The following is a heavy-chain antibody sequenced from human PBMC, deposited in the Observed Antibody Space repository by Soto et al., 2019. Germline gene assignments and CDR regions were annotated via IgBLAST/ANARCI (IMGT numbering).Heavy chain of an antibody. Sequence: QVQLQQWGAGLLKPSETLSLTCAVYGGSFSGYYWSWIRQPPGKGLEWIGEINHSGSTNYNPSLKSRVTISVDTSKNQFSLKLSSVTAADTAVYHCARDRLRYCSGGSCRTRGGYWFDPWGQGTLVTVSS. CDR3: ARDRLRYCSGGSCRTRGGYWFDP. CDR2: INHSGST. V-gene: IGHV4-34*01. D-gene: IGHD2-15*01. CDR1: GGSFSGYY. J-gene: IGHJ5*02.